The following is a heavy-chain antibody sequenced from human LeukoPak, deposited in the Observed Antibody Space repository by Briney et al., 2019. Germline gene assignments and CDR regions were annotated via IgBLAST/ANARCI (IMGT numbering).Heavy chain of an antibody. CDR2: IYSSGST. Sequence: SETLSLTCTVSGGSISNYCWSWIRQPPGKGLEWIGYIYSSGSTYYNPSLRSRVTISVDSSKNQFSLKLNSVTAADTAVYYCASSSIAARLSYSYFYRDVWGKGTTVTVSS. CDR3: ASSSIAARLSYSYFYRDV. V-gene: IGHV4-4*09. J-gene: IGHJ6*03. CDR1: GGSISNYC. D-gene: IGHD6-6*01.